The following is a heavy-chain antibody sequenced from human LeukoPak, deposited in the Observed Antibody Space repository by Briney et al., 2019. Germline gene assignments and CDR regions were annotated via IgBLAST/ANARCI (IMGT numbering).Heavy chain of an antibody. D-gene: IGHD3-22*01. Sequence: SETLSLSCAVSGGSISSYYWSWIRQPPGKGLVWIGYIYYSGSTNYNPSLKSRVTISVDTSKNQFSLKLSSVTAADTALYYCARFQPYYDSSGYYYLGNAFDIWGQGTMVTVSS. CDR2: IYYSGST. J-gene: IGHJ3*02. V-gene: IGHV4-59*08. CDR1: GGSISSYY. CDR3: ARFQPYYDSSGYYYLGNAFDI.